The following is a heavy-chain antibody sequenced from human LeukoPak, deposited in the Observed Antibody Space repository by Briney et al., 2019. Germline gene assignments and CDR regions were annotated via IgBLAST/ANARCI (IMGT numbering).Heavy chain of an antibody. CDR1: GASISSSSYY. D-gene: IGHD3-10*01. Sequence: SETLSLTCTVSGASISSSSYYWGWIRQSPGKGLEWIGSIYYSGSTYFNPSLKSRVTMSVDTSKNHFSLKLTSVTAADTAVYYCARDGGYGSGSALWGQGTLITVSS. J-gene: IGHJ4*02. V-gene: IGHV4-39*02. CDR3: ARDGGYGSGSAL. CDR2: IYYSGST.